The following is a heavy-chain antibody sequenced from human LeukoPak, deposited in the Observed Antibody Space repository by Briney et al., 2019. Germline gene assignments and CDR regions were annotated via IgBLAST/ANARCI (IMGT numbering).Heavy chain of an antibody. CDR1: GYTFTSYY. Sequence: GASVKVSCEASGYTFTSYYMHWVRQAPGQGLEWMGIINPSGGSTSYAQKFQGRVTMTRDTSTSTVYMELSSLRSEDTAVYYCARGLLGDYGDYVPFFDPWGQGTLVSVSS. D-gene: IGHD4-17*01. CDR2: INPSGGST. J-gene: IGHJ5*02. CDR3: ARGLLGDYGDYVPFFDP. V-gene: IGHV1-46*01.